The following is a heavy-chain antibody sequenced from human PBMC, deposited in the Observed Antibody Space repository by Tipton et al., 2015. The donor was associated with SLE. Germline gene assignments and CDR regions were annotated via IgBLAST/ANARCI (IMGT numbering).Heavy chain of an antibody. J-gene: IGHJ6*02. V-gene: IGHV4-31*03. CDR2: IYYSGST. D-gene: IGHD3-10*01. CDR3: ARDRPMVQGRCMDV. Sequence: TLSLTCTVSGGSISSGGYYWSWIRQHPGKGLEWIGYIYYSGSTYYNPSLKSRVTISVDTSKNQFSLKLSSVTAADTAVYYCARDRPMVQGRCMDVWGQGTTVTVSS. CDR1: GGSISSGGYY.